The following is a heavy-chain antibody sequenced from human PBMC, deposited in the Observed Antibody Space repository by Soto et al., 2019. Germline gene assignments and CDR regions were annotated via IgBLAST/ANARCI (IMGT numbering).Heavy chain of an antibody. Sequence: QVQLVESGGGVVQPGRSLRLSCAASGFTLNDFGMHWVRQAPGKGLEWLAVISYDGNTEDYADSVKGRFTISRDSSKTTLYLQSDSLKAEDTAVYYCAKDRSLYLSFNYYGLDVWGQGTTVTVSS. J-gene: IGHJ6*02. CDR2: ISYDGNTE. D-gene: IGHD2-2*02. V-gene: IGHV3-30*18. CDR1: GFTLNDFG. CDR3: AKDRSLYLSFNYYGLDV.